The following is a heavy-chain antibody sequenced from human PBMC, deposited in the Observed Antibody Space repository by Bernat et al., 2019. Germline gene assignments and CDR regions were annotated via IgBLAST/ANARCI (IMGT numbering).Heavy chain of an antibody. J-gene: IGHJ3*02. Sequence: EVHLLESGGDLVQPGGSLRLSCAASGFTFSSYAMSWVRQAPGKGLEWVSAISGSGGSPYYADSVKGRFTISRDNSKNTLYLQMNSLRAEDTAVYYCAKDREATINIEAFDIWGQGTMVTVSS. CDR2: ISGSGGSP. V-gene: IGHV3-23*01. CDR3: AKDREATINIEAFDI. CDR1: GFTFSSYA. D-gene: IGHD3-3*02.